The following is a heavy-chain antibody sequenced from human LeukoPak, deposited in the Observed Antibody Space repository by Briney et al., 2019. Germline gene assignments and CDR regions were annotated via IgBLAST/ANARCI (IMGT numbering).Heavy chain of an antibody. CDR3: VRGEGRGGWFDT. J-gene: IGHJ5*02. V-gene: IGHV3-20*04. D-gene: IGHD1-26*01. CDR1: GFTFEDHG. Sequence: PGGSLRLSCATSGFTFEDHGMSWVRQAPGKGLEWVSRINWNGGRTGYSDSVKGRFTISRDDAKKSVDLQMNSLRVEDTAFYYCVRGEGRGGWFDTWGQGILVTVSS. CDR2: INWNGGRT.